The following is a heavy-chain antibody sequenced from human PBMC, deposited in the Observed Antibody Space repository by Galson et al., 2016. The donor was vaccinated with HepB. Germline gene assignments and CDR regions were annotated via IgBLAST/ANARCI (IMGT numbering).Heavy chain of an antibody. D-gene: IGHD3-3*01. CDR3: ARHRYYETFDY. CDR1: GDSMRSSAYF. Sequence: SETLSLTCNVSGDSMRSSAYFWAWLRLPPGKGLEWIGSIYYGGTSYYNPSLKSRVTISLDTPKTHLSLRLNSVTAADTAVYFCARHRYYETFDYWGQGTLVTVSS. J-gene: IGHJ4*02. CDR2: IYYGGTS. V-gene: IGHV4-39*01.